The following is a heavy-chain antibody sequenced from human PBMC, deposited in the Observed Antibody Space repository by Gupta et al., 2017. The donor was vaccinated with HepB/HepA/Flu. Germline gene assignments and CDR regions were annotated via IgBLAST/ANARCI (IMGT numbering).Heavy chain of an antibody. CDR3: ARGSGWYFY. V-gene: IGHV4-59*01. J-gene: IGHJ4*02. CDR1: GGSISRYY. D-gene: IGHD6-19*01. CDR2: IYYTGRT. Sequence: QVQLQASCPGLVKPSETLSLTCTVAGGSISRYYWSWIRQPPGKGLEWIGYIYYTGRTNYNPSLKSRVTISVDTSKNQFTLKLSSVTAADTAVYYCARGSGWYFYWGQGALVTVSS.